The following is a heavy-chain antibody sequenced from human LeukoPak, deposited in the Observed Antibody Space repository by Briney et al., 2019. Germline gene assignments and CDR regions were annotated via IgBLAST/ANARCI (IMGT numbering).Heavy chain of an antibody. CDR2: IYPVGNT. V-gene: IGHV3-53*01. CDR1: GFTVSNNY. CDR3: ARGGLELRPAYFDY. J-gene: IGHJ4*02. Sequence: GGSLRLSCVASGFTVSNNYMAWVRQAPGKGLEWVSIIYPVGNTYYADSVKGRFTISRGNSWNTVDLQMNSLRAEDTAVYYCARGGLELRPAYFDYWGQGTLVTVSS. D-gene: IGHD1-7*01.